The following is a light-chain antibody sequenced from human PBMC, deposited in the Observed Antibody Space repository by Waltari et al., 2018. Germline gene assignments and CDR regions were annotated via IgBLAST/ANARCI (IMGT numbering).Light chain of an antibody. Sequence: QSALTQPRSVSGSPGQSVTISCIGTSSDVGGYNYVSWYQQHPDKAPRLMIYDVSKRPSGVPDRFSGSKSGNTASLTISGLQAEDEADYYCCSYAGSYSEVFGGGTKLTVL. CDR2: DVS. CDR3: CSYAGSYSEV. J-gene: IGLJ3*02. CDR1: SSDVGGYNY. V-gene: IGLV2-11*01.